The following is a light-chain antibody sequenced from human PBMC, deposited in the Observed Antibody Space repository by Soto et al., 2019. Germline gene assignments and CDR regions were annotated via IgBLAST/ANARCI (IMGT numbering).Light chain of an antibody. CDR3: QQYNNWPIT. V-gene: IGKV3-15*01. CDR1: QITLTN. J-gene: IGKJ5*01. Sequence: EIVMTQSPATLSVSPGERATLSCRARQITLTNLAWYQQKPGQAPRLLIYGASTRATGIPARFSGSGSGTEFTLTISSLQSEDFEIYYCQQYNNWPITFGQGTRLEIK. CDR2: GAS.